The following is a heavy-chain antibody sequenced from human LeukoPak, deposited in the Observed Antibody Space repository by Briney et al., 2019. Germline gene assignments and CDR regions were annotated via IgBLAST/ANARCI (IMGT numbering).Heavy chain of an antibody. CDR3: ARHFGYSGYDGDY. CDR2: TYPGDSDI. Sequence: GESLKISCKGSGYTFTKYWIAWVRQMPGKGLEWMGITYPGDSDIRYSPSFRGQVTISVDKSSTTAYLQWTSLKASDTAMYYCARHFGYSGYDGDYWGQGTLVTVSS. D-gene: IGHD5-12*01. V-gene: IGHV5-51*01. J-gene: IGHJ4*02. CDR1: GYTFTKYW.